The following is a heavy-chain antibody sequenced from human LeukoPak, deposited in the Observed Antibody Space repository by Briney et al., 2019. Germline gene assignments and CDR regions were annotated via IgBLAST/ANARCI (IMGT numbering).Heavy chain of an antibody. J-gene: IGHJ4*02. D-gene: IGHD1-26*01. CDR3: AKGGKWDVTPFDY. CDR2: IYYSGST. V-gene: IGHV4-31*03. Sequence: SETLSLTCTVSGGSISSGGYYWSWIRQHPGKGLEWIGYIYYSGSTYYNPSLKSRVTISVDTSKNQFSLKLSSVTAADTAVYYCAKGGKWDVTPFDYWGQGTLVTVSS. CDR1: GGSISSGGYY.